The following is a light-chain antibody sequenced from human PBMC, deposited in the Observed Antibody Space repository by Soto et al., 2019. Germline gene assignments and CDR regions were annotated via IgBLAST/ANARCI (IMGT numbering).Light chain of an antibody. CDR3: QQQNSYPLP. J-gene: IGKJ4*01. Sequence: QLTQSPSSLSATVGDRVTMTCRASQGISSYLAWYQQKPGKAPKLRIYDASSLESGVPSRFSGSGSGTEFTLTVRSLQPDDFATYYCQQQNSYPLPFGGGSMV. CDR2: DAS. CDR1: QGISSY. V-gene: IGKV1-9*01.